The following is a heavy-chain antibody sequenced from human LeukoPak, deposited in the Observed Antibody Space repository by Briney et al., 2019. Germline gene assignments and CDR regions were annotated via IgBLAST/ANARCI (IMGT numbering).Heavy chain of an antibody. Sequence: QAGGSLRLSCTASGFTFSHYDMHWVRQVPGKGLEWVAVINFDGSDEDYADSVKGRFTVSRDNSRSTLFLQMNSLRVEDTAIYYCARDHGNDYGAEYYFDCWGQGTLVTVSS. J-gene: IGHJ4*02. CDR1: GFTFSHYD. D-gene: IGHD5-12*01. CDR2: INFDGSDE. CDR3: ARDHGNDYGAEYYFDC. V-gene: IGHV3-33*01.